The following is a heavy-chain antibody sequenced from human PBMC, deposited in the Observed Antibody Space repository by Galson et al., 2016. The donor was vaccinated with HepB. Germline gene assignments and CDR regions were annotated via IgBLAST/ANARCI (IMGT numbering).Heavy chain of an antibody. CDR2: IYWDGDQ. CDR1: GFSLSTSGVG. V-gene: IGHV2-5*02. CDR3: ARSPKYYYESIGQRGFDY. J-gene: IGHJ4*02. D-gene: IGHD3-22*01. Sequence: PALVKPTQTLTLTCTFSGFSLSTSGVGVGWVRQPPGKALEWLALIYWDGDQRHSPSLKNRLTITKDTSRNQVVLTMTNMDPVDTPTYYCARSPKYYYESIGQRGFDYWGQGTLVTVSS.